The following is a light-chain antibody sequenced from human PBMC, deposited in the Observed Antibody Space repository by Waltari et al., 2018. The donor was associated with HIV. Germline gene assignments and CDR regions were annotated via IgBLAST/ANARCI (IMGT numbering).Light chain of an antibody. CDR1: QSVSSSY. CDR2: GAS. V-gene: IGKV3-20*01. Sequence: EIVLPQYPGTLSSPPGDRATLSCRASQSVSSSYLAWYQQKPGQAPRLLIYGASSRATGIPDRFSGSGSGTDFTLTISRLEPEDFAVYYCQQYGSSPKTFGQGTKVEIK. J-gene: IGKJ1*01. CDR3: QQYGSSPKT.